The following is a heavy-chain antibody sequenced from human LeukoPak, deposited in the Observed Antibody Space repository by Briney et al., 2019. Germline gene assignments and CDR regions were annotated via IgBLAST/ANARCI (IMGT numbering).Heavy chain of an antibody. CDR3: ARHKSGYLDY. D-gene: IGHD3-10*01. J-gene: IGHJ4*02. CDR2: IWFDGSNK. Sequence: GRSLRLSCAASGFTFSSSGMHWVRQAPGKGLEWVAVIWFDGSNKYYADPVKGRFTISRDNSKNTLYLQMNSLRAEDTAVYYCARHKSGYLDYWGQGTLVTVSS. V-gene: IGHV3-33*01. CDR1: GFTFSSSG.